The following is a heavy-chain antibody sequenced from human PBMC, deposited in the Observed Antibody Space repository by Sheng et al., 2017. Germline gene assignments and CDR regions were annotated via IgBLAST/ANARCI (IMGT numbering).Heavy chain of an antibody. CDR1: GFTFSSYG. Sequence: QVQLVESGGGVVQPGGPVRLSCAASGFTFSSYGMHWVRQAPGKGLEWVAFIRYDGSNKYYADSVKGRFTISRDNSKNTLFLQMNSLRAEDTAVYYCAKANLRFLENLDYWGQGTLVTVSS. D-gene: IGHD3-3*01. J-gene: IGHJ4*02. CDR3: AKANLRFLENLDY. V-gene: IGHV3-30*02. CDR2: IRYDGSNK.